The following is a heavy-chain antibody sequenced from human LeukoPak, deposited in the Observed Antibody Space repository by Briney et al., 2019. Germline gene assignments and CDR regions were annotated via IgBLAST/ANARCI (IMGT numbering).Heavy chain of an antibody. V-gene: IGHV3-9*01. D-gene: IGHD1-26*01. J-gene: IGHJ4*02. CDR1: GFTFDDYA. Sequence: GGSLRLSCAASGFTFDDYAMHWVRQAPGKGLEWVSGISWNSGTIDYADSVKGRFTISRDNAKNSLYLQMNSLRAEDTALYYCAKDDTSGSYFDYWGQGTLVTVSS. CDR3: AKDDTSGSYFDY. CDR2: ISWNSGTI.